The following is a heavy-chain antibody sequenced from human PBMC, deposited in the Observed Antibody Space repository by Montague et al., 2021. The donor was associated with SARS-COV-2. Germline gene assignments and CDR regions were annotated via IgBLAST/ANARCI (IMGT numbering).Heavy chain of an antibody. CDR1: GFTFSRHG. J-gene: IGHJ6*02. CDR2: IKQDGSEK. Sequence: SLRLSCAASGFTFSRHGMSWVRQAPGKGLEWVANIKQDGSEKYYVGSVKGRFTISRDNAKNSLYLQMNSLRAEDTAVYYCARDSFWSSYYTDYYGMDVWGQGTTVTVSS. V-gene: IGHV3-7*01. CDR3: ARDSFWSSYYTDYYGMDV. D-gene: IGHD3-3*01.